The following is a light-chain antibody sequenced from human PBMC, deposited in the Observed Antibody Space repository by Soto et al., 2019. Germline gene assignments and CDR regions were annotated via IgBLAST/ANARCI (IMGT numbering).Light chain of an antibody. V-gene: IGLV1-40*01. CDR2: GNT. Sequence: QSALTQPPSVSGAPGQRVTISCTGGSSNIGADYEVHWYQQLPGTAPKLLIYGNTNRPSGVPDRFSGSKSGSSASLAITGFQAEDEAEYYCQSYDSTLKGCFFGTGTKVTVL. J-gene: IGLJ1*01. CDR1: SSNIGADYE. CDR3: QSYDSTLKGCF.